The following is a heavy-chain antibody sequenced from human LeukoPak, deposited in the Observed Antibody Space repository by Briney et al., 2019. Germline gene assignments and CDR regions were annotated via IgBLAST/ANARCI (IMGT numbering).Heavy chain of an antibody. J-gene: IGHJ4*02. V-gene: IGHV3-21*01. CDR3: ARGTNGDYVYFEY. D-gene: IGHD4-17*01. CDR2: ISSSSSYI. CDR1: GFTFSSYS. Sequence: PGGSLRLSCAASGFTFSSYSMNWVRQAPGKGLEWVSSISSSSSYIYYADSVKGRFTISRDNAKNSLYLQMNSQRAEDTAVHYCARGTNGDYVYFEYWGQGTLVTVSS.